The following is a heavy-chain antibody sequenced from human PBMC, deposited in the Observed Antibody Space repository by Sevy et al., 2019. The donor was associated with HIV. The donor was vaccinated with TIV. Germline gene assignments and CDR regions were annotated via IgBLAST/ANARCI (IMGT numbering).Heavy chain of an antibody. V-gene: IGHV3-15*01. J-gene: IGHJ5*01. CDR3: AAGLGKSDFDS. D-gene: IGHD3-9*01. CDR2: IKSKSDGGTR. CDR1: GLTVSNAW. Sequence: GGSLRLSCAASGLTVSNAWMNWVRQAPAKGLEWVGRIKSKSDGGTRDLAAPVKGRVSISRDASRNTVSLEISSLKIEDTGMYYCAAGLGKSDFDSWGQGTLVTVSS.